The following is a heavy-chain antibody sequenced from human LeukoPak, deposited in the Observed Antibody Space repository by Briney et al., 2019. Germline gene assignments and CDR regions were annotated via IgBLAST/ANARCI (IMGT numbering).Heavy chain of an antibody. Sequence: ASVKVSCKASGYTFTSYDINWVRQATGQGLEWMGWMNPNSGNTGYAQKFQGRVTMTRNTSISTAYMELSSLRSEDTAVYYCARAHKITIFGVVIPAAAGYYFDYRGQGTLVTVSS. CDR2: MNPNSGNT. J-gene: IGHJ4*02. CDR1: GYTFTSYD. CDR3: ARAHKITIFGVVIPAAAGYYFDY. D-gene: IGHD3-3*01. V-gene: IGHV1-8*01.